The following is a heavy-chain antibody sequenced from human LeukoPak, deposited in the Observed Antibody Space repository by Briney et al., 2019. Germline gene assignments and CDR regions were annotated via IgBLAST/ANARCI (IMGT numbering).Heavy chain of an antibody. V-gene: IGHV3-48*01. CDR1: GFTFSIYS. Sequence: GGSLRLSCAASGFTFSIYSMNWVRQAPGKGLEWISYINSGGGTTYYADSVKGRFTISRDNAKNSLYLQMNSLRAEDTAVYYCTKEVRFQIDYWGQGTLVTVSA. CDR3: TKEVRFQIDY. D-gene: IGHD3-3*01. CDR2: INSGGGTT. J-gene: IGHJ4*02.